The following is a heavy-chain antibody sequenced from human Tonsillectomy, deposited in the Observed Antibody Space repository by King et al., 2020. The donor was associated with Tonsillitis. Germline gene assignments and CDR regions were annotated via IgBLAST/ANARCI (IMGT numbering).Heavy chain of an antibody. CDR2: TYYSGDT. J-gene: IGHJ4*02. D-gene: IGHD3-22*01. Sequence: LQLQESGPGLVKPSETLSLTCTVSGGSITSTSYYWGWIRQPPGKRLNWIGSTYYSGDTYYNPSLKSRVTISVDTSKNQFSLNLSSVTAADTAVYYCVHHTSDSSGYYARSPFDYWGQGTLDTVSS. CDR1: GGSITSTSYY. V-gene: IGHV4-39*07. CDR3: VHHTSDSSGYYARSPFDY.